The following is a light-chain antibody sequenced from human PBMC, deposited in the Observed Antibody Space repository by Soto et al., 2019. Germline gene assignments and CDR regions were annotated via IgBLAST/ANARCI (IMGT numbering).Light chain of an antibody. J-gene: IGKJ1*01. CDR2: LGS. CDR3: MQPLQTPRT. V-gene: IGKV2-28*01. Sequence: DIVMTQSPLSLPVTPGEPASISCRSSQSLLYTNGYNYLDWYLQKPGQSPQALIYLGSNRSSGVPDRFSGSGSGTDFTLKISRVEAGDVGVYYCMQPLQTPRTFGQGT. CDR1: QSLLYTNGYNY.